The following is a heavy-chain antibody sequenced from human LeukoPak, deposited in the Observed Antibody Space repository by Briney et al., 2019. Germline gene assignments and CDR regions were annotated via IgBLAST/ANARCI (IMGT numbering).Heavy chain of an antibody. CDR1: GFAFSSYG. D-gene: IGHD2-2*02. CDR2: IRYDGSNK. Sequence: GGSLRLSCAASGFAFSSYGMHWVRQAPGKGLEWVAFIRYDGSNKYYADSVKGRFTISRDNSKNTLYLQMNSLRAEDTAVYYCAKGDCSSTSCYIDYYYYMDVWGKGTTVTVSS. V-gene: IGHV3-30*02. J-gene: IGHJ6*03. CDR3: AKGDCSSTSCYIDYYYYMDV.